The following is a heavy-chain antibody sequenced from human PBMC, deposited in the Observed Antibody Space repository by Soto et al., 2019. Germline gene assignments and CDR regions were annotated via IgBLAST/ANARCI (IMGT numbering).Heavy chain of an antibody. CDR2: ISAYKGNT. J-gene: IGHJ6*02. CDR3: ASSASIYCSGGSCSYYDMDV. V-gene: IGHV1-18*01. Sequence: QVQLVQSGAEVKKPGASVKVSCKASGYTFNSYGISWVRQAPGQGLEWMGWISAYKGNTNYAQKLQGRVIMTTDTSTSTVYMELRSLRSDDTAVYYCASSASIYCSGGSCSYYDMDVWGQGTTVIVSS. D-gene: IGHD2-15*01. CDR1: GYTFNSYG.